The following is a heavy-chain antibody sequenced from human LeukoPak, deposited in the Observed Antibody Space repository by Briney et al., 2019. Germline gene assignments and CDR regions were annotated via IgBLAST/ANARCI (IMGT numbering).Heavy chain of an antibody. CDR1: GFTFSSYE. CDR2: IRYDGSNK. Sequence: GGSLRLSCAASGFTFSSYEMNWVRQAPGKGLEWVAFIRYDGSNKYYADSVKGRFTISRDNSKNTLYLQMNSLRAEDTAVYYCAKLYGSGSRSIDYWGQGTLVTVSS. J-gene: IGHJ4*02. D-gene: IGHD3-10*01. V-gene: IGHV3-30*02. CDR3: AKLYGSGSRSIDY.